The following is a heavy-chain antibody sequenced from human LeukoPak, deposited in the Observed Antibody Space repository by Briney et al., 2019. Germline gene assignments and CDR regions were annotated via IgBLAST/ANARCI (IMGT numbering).Heavy chain of an antibody. CDR3: AREDYGDYAETAFDI. Sequence: SETLSLTCTVSGGSISSYYWSWIRQPPGEGLEWIGYIYYSGSTNYNPSLKSRVTISVDTSKNQFSLKLSSVTAADTAVYYCAREDYGDYAETAFDIWGQGTMVTVSS. J-gene: IGHJ3*02. D-gene: IGHD4-17*01. CDR1: GGSISSYY. CDR2: IYYSGST. V-gene: IGHV4-59*01.